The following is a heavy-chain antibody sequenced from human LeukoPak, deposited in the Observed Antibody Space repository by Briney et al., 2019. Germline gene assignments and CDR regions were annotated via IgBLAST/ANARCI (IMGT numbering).Heavy chain of an antibody. CDR2: IMPIFDTS. D-gene: IGHD3-10*01. Sequence: ASVKVCCKASGDNFSTYSFSWVRQAPGQGLEWMGGIMPIFDTSNYAQKFQGRVTITADESTSTAYMELRSLTSEDTAVYYCARDPSKIRGVKAFDYWGQGTLVTVSS. CDR3: ARDPSKIRGVKAFDY. CDR1: GDNFSTYS. V-gene: IGHV1-69*13. J-gene: IGHJ4*02.